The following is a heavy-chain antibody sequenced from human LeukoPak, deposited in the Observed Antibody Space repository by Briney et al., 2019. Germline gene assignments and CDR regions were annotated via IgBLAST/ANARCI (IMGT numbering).Heavy chain of an antibody. Sequence: GGSLRLSCAASGFTFSNYGMNWVRQAPGKGLEWVSGISGSGGNTYYADCVKGRFTISRDNSKNTLYLHMDRLRADDTAVYYCAASKWYLACLDFWGQGTLVTVSS. V-gene: IGHV3-23*01. D-gene: IGHD6-13*01. CDR2: ISGSGGNT. J-gene: IGHJ4*02. CDR1: GFTFSNYG. CDR3: AASKWYLACLDF.